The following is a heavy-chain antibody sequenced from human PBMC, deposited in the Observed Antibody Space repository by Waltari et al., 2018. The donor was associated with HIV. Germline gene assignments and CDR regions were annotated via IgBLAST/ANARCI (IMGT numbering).Heavy chain of an antibody. V-gene: IGHV3-23*04. CDR3: ANHATSFDSGDYHPLGY. CDR2: ISGSGSKT. Sequence: VQLVESGGGLVQPGGSLRLSCAASGFPLRTYAMSWVRQAPGKGLEWVSRISGSGSKTYYADSVKGRFSISRDNSKNTLYLQMNGLRVEDTAVYYCANHATSFDSGDYHPLGYWGQGTLVTVSS. CDR1: GFPLRTYA. D-gene: IGHD4-17*01. J-gene: IGHJ1*01.